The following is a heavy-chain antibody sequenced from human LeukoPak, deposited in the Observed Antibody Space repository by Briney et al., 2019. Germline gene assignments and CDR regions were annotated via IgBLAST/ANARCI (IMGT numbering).Heavy chain of an antibody. J-gene: IGHJ3*02. D-gene: IGHD3-22*01. CDR3: ARDEPLVTMIVVVDAFDI. CDR2: ISAYNGNT. Sequence: ASVKVSCKASGYTSTNYGISWVRQAPGQGLEWMGWISAYNGNTNYAQKLQGRVTMTTDTSTSTAYMELRSPRSDDTAVYYCARDEPLVTMIVVVDAFDIWGQGTMVTVSS. V-gene: IGHV1-18*01. CDR1: GYTSTNYG.